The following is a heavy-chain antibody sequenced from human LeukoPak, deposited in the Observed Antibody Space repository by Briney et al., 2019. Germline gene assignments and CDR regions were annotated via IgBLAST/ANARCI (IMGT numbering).Heavy chain of an antibody. CDR2: ISGDGGST. J-gene: IGHJ4*02. CDR1: GFTFDDYA. V-gene: IGHV3-43*02. Sequence: GGPLRLSCAASGFTFDDYAMHWVRQAPGKDLEWVSLISGDGGSTYYADSVKGRFTISRDNSKNSLYLQMNSLRTEDTALYYCAKDFYCSGGSCYSGYFDYWGQGTLVTVSS. D-gene: IGHD2-15*01. CDR3: AKDFYCSGGSCYSGYFDY.